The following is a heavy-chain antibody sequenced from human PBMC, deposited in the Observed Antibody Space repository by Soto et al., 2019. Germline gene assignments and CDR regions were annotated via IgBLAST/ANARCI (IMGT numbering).Heavy chain of an antibody. CDR3: ARRESAYCSGGTCSILDN. CDR2: INPNSGAT. V-gene: IGHV1-2*02. J-gene: IGHJ4*02. CDR1: GYTFTGYY. Sequence: ASVKVSCKPSGYTFTGYYIHWVRQAPGQGLEWMGWINPNSGATNYALKFQGRVTMTRDTSISAAYMELNSLTSDDTAVYYCARRESAYCSGGTCSILDNWGQGTLVTVSS. D-gene: IGHD2-15*01.